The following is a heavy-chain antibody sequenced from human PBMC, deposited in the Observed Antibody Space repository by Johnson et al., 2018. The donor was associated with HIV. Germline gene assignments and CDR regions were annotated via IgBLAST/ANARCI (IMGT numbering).Heavy chain of an antibody. V-gene: IGHV3-30-3*01. CDR2: ISYAGSNK. J-gene: IGHJ3*02. D-gene: IGHD2-2*01. Sequence: QVQLVESGGGVVQPGRSLRLSCAASGFTFSSYAMHWVRQAPGKGLEWVAVISYAGSNKYYADSVKGRFTISRDNSKNTLYLQMNSLRAEDTAVYYFATPRSEYQPDDAFDIWGQGTMVTVSS. CDR1: GFTFSSYA. CDR3: ATPRSEYQPDDAFDI.